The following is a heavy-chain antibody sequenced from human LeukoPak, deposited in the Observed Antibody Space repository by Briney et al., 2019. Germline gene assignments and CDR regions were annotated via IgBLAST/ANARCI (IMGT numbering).Heavy chain of an antibody. J-gene: IGHJ4*02. V-gene: IGHV4-39*01. CDR2: LHSVRST. Sequence: PSETLSLTCTVSGGSISSSGYYWGWIRQPPGKGLEWIGSLHSVRSTYYNPSLKSRVTISVDTSKQQISLKQNSETAADTAVYYCARLTFHYDGSGYYFDHWGQGTLVTVSS. CDR1: GGSISSSGYY. CDR3: ARLTFHYDGSGYYFDH. D-gene: IGHD3-22*01.